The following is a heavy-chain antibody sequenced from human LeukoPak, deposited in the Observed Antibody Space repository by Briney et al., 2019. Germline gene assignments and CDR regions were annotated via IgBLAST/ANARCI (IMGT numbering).Heavy chain of an antibody. Sequence: SETLSLTCTVSGDSISGYYWTWIRQPPGKGLEWIGYIYYSGSTNYNPSLKSRVTISVDSSKNQLSLKLSYVTAADTAVYFCARDTGRGYSGYDLWGLGYWGQGTLVTVSS. CDR3: ARDTGRGYSGYDLWGLGY. V-gene: IGHV4-59*01. D-gene: IGHD5-12*01. CDR2: IYYSGST. CDR1: GDSISGYY. J-gene: IGHJ4*02.